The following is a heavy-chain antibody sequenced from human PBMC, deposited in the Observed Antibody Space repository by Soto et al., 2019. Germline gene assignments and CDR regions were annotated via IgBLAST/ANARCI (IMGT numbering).Heavy chain of an antibody. CDR2: IIPIFGTA. Sequence: QVQLVQSGAEVKKPGSSVKVSCKASGGTFSSYAISWVRQAPGQGLEWMGGIIPIFGTANYAQKFQGRVTITADKSTSTAYMELSRLRSEDTAVYYCARLATGRSGYYYGMDVWGQGTTVTVSS. D-gene: IGHD5-12*01. CDR1: GGTFSSYA. CDR3: ARLATGRSGYYYGMDV. J-gene: IGHJ6*02. V-gene: IGHV1-69*06.